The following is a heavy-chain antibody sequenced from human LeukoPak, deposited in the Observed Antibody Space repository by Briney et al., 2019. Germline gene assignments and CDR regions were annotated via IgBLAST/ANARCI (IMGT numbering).Heavy chain of an antibody. V-gene: IGHV3-20*04. Sequence: PGGSLRLSCAASGFTFSSYAMSWVRQAPGKGLEWVSGINWNGGSTGYADSVKGRFTISRDNAKNSLYLQMNGLRAEDTALYYCARVYYDSSGYVFDYWGQGTLVTVSS. J-gene: IGHJ4*02. CDR1: GFTFSSYA. CDR2: INWNGGST. CDR3: ARVYYDSSGYVFDY. D-gene: IGHD3-22*01.